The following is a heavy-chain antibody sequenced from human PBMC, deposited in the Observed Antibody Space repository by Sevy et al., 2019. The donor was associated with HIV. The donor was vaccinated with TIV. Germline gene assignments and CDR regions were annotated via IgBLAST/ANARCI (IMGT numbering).Heavy chain of an antibody. CDR1: GFTFSSYS. V-gene: IGHV3-48*02. CDR3: ARGDDYSNYGLRPDAFDI. Sequence: GGSLRLSCAASGFTFSSYSMNWVRQAPGKGLEWVSYISSSSSTIYYADSAKGRFTISRDNAKNSLYLQMNSLRDEDTAVYYCARGDDYSNYGLRPDAFDIWGQGTMVTVSS. CDR2: ISSSSSTI. D-gene: IGHD4-4*01. J-gene: IGHJ3*02.